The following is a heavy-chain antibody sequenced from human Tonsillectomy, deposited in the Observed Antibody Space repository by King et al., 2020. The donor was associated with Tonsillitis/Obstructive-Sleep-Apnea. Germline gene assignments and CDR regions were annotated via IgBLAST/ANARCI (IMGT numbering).Heavy chain of an antibody. V-gene: IGHV3-23*04. CDR2: ISGSNVGT. Sequence: QLVQSGGGLVQPGGSLRLSCVASGFTFSTYAMTWVRQAPGKGPEWVSGISGSNVGTYYADSVKGRFTISRDNSKNTLYLQMNSLRADDTALYYCAKDFAAVTGDPGSWGQGTLVTVSS. D-gene: IGHD6-19*01. J-gene: IGHJ5*02. CDR1: GFTFSTYA. CDR3: AKDFAAVTGDPGS.